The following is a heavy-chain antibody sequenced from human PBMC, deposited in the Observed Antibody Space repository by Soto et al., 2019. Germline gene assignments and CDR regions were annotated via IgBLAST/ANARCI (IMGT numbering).Heavy chain of an antibody. J-gene: IGHJ3*02. Sequence: GESLKIFCKGSGYSFTSYWIGWVRQMPGKGLEWMGIIYPGDSDTRYSPSVQGQVTISADKSISTAYLQWSSLKASNTAMYYCARPYCGGDCYSGVDAFDIWGQGTMVTVSS. V-gene: IGHV5-51*01. CDR3: ARPYCGGDCYSGVDAFDI. CDR1: GYSFTSYW. D-gene: IGHD2-21*02. CDR2: IYPGDSDT.